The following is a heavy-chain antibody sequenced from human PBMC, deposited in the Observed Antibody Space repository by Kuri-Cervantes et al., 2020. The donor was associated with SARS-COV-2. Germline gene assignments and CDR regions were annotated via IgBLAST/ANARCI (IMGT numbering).Heavy chain of an antibody. CDR2: ISSSSSYI. V-gene: IGHV3-21*01. Sequence: GGSLRLSCAASGFTFSSYSMNWVRQAPGKGLEWVSSISSSSSYIYYADSVKGRFTISRDNAKNSLYLQMNSLRAEDTAVYYCARDPYSSSWYRCYYGMDVWGQGTTVTVSS. CDR3: ARDPYSSSWYRCYYGMDV. D-gene: IGHD6-13*01. J-gene: IGHJ6*02. CDR1: GFTFSSYS.